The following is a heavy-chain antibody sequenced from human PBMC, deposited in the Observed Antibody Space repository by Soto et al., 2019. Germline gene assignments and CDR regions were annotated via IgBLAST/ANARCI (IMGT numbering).Heavy chain of an antibody. Sequence: PGGSLRLSCATPGFTFNTHWMSWVRQAPGKGLECVARINPDGSEKNYADYVKGRFTISRDNARSSIYLQMNGLSAEDTALYYCARDWGSWGQGTLVTVSS. CDR1: GFTFNTHW. D-gene: IGHD7-27*01. J-gene: IGHJ5*02. V-gene: IGHV3-7*01. CDR2: INPDGSEK. CDR3: ARDWGS.